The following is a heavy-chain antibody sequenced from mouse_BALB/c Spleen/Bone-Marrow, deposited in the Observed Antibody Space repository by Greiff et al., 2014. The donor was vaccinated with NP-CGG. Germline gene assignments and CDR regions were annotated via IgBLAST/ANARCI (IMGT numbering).Heavy chain of an antibody. V-gene: IGHV5-4*02. CDR3: ARVSYDYFDY. CDR2: ISDGGSYT. J-gene: IGHJ2*01. D-gene: IGHD2-4*01. CDR1: GFTFSDYY. Sequence: EVMLVESGGGLVKPGGSLKLSCAASGFTFSDYYMYWVRQTPEKRLEWVATISDGGSYTYYPDSVKGRFTISRDNAKNNLYLQMSSLKSEDTAMYYCARVSYDYFDYWGRGTTLTVSS.